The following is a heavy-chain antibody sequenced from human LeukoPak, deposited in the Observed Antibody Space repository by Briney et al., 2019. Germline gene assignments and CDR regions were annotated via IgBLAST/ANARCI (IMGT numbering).Heavy chain of an antibody. Sequence: SETLSLTCTVSGGSISSSRDYWAWLRQPPGKGLDWIANVYYSGSTYYSPSLKSRVTISVDTSKNQFSLKLSSVTAADTAVYYCASRRGVVVPAAKDWFDPWGQGTLVTVSS. J-gene: IGHJ5*02. CDR3: ASRRGVVVPAAKDWFDP. CDR1: GGSISSSRDY. CDR2: VYYSGST. V-gene: IGHV4-39*01. D-gene: IGHD2-2*01.